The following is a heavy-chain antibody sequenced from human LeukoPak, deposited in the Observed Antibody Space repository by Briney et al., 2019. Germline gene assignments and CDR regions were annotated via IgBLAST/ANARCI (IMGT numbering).Heavy chain of an antibody. J-gene: IGHJ6*03. CDR2: IYYSGST. Sequence: PSETLSLTCTVSGGSIRSDYWSWIRQPQGKGLEWIGYIYYSGSTNYNPYLKSRVTISVDTSKNQFSLKLSSVTAADTAVYYCARGMGGNWNARYYYYMDLWGKGTTVTVSS. CDR1: GGSIRSDY. CDR3: ARGMGGNWNARYYYYMDL. V-gene: IGHV4-59*01. D-gene: IGHD1-1*01.